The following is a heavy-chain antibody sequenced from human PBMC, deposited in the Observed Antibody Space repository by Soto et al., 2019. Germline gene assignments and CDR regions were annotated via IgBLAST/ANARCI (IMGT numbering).Heavy chain of an antibody. CDR1: GFTFSSYA. V-gene: IGHV3-23*01. CDR3: AQIEFGGPVGTVDY. J-gene: IGHJ4*02. D-gene: IGHD5-12*01. Sequence: GGSLRLSCAASGFTFSSYAMSWVRQAPGKGLEWVSAISGSGGSTYYADSVKGRFTISRDNSKNTLYLQMNSLRAEDTAVYYCAQIEFGGPVGTVDYWGQGTLVTVYS. CDR2: ISGSGGST.